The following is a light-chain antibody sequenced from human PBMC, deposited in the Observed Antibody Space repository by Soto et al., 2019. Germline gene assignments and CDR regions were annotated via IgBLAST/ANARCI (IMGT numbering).Light chain of an antibody. Sequence: QSALTQPASVSGSPGQSITISCTGTSSDVGGYDYVSWYQQHPGKAPKLMIYEVSNWPSGVSNRFSGSKSGNTASLTISGLQAEDEADYSCSSYTSSNTWVFGGGTKLTVL. CDR1: SSDVGGYDY. CDR3: SSYTSSNTWV. CDR2: EVS. V-gene: IGLV2-14*01. J-gene: IGLJ3*02.